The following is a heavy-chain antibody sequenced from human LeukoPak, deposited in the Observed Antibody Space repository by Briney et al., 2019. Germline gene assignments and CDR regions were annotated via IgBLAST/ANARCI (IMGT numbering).Heavy chain of an antibody. D-gene: IGHD3-22*01. CDR2: INHSGST. J-gene: IGHJ4*02. CDR3: ARVTYDSSGYYFDY. Sequence: SETLSLTCAVYGGSFSGYYWSWIRQPPGKGLEWIGEINHSGSTNYNPSLKSRVTISVDTSKNQFSLKLSSVTAADTAVYYCARVTYDSSGYYFDYWGQGTLVTVSS. V-gene: IGHV4-34*01. CDR1: GGSFSGYY.